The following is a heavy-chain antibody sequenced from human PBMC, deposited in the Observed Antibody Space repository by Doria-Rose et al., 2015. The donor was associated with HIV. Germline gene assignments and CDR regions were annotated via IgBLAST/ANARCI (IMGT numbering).Heavy chain of an antibody. J-gene: IGHJ4*02. V-gene: IGHV2-26*01. CDR2: IFSDDER. CDR1: GVSLSSPGMG. Sequence: SGPVLVKPTETLTLTCTVSGVSLSSPGMGVGWIRQPPGKALEWLANIFSDDERSYQTSLKSRLTIARGTSKSQVVLTMTDMDPVDTATYYCARIKSSRWYHKYYFDFWGQGTLVIVSA. D-gene: IGHD6-13*01. CDR3: ARIKSSRWYHKYYFDF.